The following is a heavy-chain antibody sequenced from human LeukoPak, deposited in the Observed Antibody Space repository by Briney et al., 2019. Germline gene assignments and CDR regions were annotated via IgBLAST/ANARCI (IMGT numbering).Heavy chain of an antibody. CDR1: GFTFSSYA. D-gene: IGHD3-10*01. CDR2: ISGSGGST. V-gene: IGHV3-23*01. J-gene: IGHJ4*02. CDR3: AKDHGLLWFGELLSPTPFDY. Sequence: GGSLRLSCAASGFTFSSYAMSWVRQAPGRGQEWVSAISGSGGSTYYADSVKGRFTISRDNSKNTLYLQMNSLRAEDTAVYYCAKDHGLLWFGELLSPTPFDYWGQGTLVTVSS.